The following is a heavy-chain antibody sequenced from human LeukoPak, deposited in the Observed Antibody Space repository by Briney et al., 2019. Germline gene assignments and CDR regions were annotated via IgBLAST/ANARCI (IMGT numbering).Heavy chain of an antibody. Sequence: ASVKVSCKASGGTFSSYAISWVRQAPGHGLEWMGGIIPIIGTANYAQKFQGRVTITGNKSSSTAYMELSSVRSEETAVYYCAGFGVDGCTCFVPWGEGTLVTVS. CDR2: IIPIIGTA. CDR1: GGTFSSYA. CDR3: AGFGVDGCTCFVP. V-gene: IGHV1-69*06. J-gene: IGHJ5*02. D-gene: IGHD3-3*01.